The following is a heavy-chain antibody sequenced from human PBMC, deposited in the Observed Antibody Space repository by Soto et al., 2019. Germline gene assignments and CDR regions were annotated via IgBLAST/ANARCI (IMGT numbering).Heavy chain of an antibody. CDR2: INAGNGNT. V-gene: IGHV1-3*01. D-gene: IGHD2-2*01. CDR1: GYTFTSYA. CDR3: ARVVPAAAILRRYYYYMDV. Sequence: ASVKVSCKASGYTFTSYAMHWVRQAPGQRLEWMGWINAGNGNTKYSQKFQGRVTITRDTSASTAYMELSSLRSEDTAVYYCARVVPAAAILRRYYYYMDVWGKGTTVTVSS. J-gene: IGHJ6*03.